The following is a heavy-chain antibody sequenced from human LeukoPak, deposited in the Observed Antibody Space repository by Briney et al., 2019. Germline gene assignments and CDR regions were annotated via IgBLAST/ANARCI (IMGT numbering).Heavy chain of an antibody. CDR2: IYYSGTT. CDR3: ARGQKYRNGYTVTELGSGYFDY. CDR1: GGSISSYY. Sequence: SETLSLTCTVSGGSISSYYWSWIRQPPGKGLEWIGSIYYSGTTNYNPSLKSRLTISVDTRKNQFSLKLTSVTAADTAVYYCARGQKYRNGYTVTELGSGYFDYWGQGTLVTVSS. J-gene: IGHJ4*02. V-gene: IGHV4-59*01. D-gene: IGHD5-18*01.